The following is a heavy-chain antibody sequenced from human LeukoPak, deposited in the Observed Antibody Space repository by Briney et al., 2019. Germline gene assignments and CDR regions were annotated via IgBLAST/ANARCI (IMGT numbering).Heavy chain of an antibody. V-gene: IGHV3-30*18. J-gene: IGHJ4*02. Sequence: GGSLRLSCAASGFTFSSYGMHWVRQAPGKGLEWVAVISYDGSNKYYADSVNGRFTISRDNSKNTRYLEMNSLGAEDTSVYYCAKDHQSTFDYWGQGTLVTVSS. CDR2: ISYDGSNK. CDR3: AKDHQSTFDY. CDR1: GFTFSSYG.